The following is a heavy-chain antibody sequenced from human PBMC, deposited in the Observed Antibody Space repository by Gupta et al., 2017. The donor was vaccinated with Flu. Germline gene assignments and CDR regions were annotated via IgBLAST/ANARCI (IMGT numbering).Heavy chain of an antibody. V-gene: IGHV1-69-2*01. CDR2: VDPVDGET. D-gene: IGHD3-22*01. CDR3: ATSGIGRMYDSSGYYPDY. J-gene: IGHJ4*02. CDR1: GYTFTDYY. Sequence: EVQLVQSGAEVKKPGATVKISCKVSGYTFTDYYMHWVQQAPGKGLEWMGLVDPVDGETIYAEKFQGRVTITADTSTDTAYMELSSLRSEDTAVYYCATSGIGRMYDSSGYYPDYWGQGTLVTVSS.